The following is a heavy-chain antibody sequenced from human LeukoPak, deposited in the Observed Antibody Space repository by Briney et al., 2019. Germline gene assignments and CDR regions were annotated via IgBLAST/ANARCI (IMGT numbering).Heavy chain of an antibody. V-gene: IGHV3-33*01. J-gene: IGHJ6*03. Sequence: GRSLRLSCAASGFTFSSYGLHWVRQAPGKGLEWVALIWYDGSNKYYADSVKGRFTISRDNSKNTLYLQMNSLRAEDTAVYYCARVRAVTTYNYYYYMDVWGKGTTVTVSS. CDR3: ARVRAVTTYNYYYYMDV. CDR1: GFTFSSYG. CDR2: IWYDGSNK. D-gene: IGHD4-11*01.